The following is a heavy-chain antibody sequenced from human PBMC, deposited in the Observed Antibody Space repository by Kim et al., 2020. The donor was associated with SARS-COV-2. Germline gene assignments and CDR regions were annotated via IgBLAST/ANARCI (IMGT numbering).Heavy chain of an antibody. V-gene: IGHV3-23*01. CDR2: ISGSGGST. CDR1: GFTFSSYA. J-gene: IGHJ4*02. D-gene: IGHD2-8*01. CDR3: AKVRPQFTRLIYYFDY. Sequence: GGSLRLSCAASGFTFSSYAMSWVRQAPGKGLEWVSAISGSGGSTYYADSVKGRFTISRDNSKNTLYLQMNSLRAEDTAVYYCAKVRPQFTRLIYYFDYWGQGTLVTVSS.